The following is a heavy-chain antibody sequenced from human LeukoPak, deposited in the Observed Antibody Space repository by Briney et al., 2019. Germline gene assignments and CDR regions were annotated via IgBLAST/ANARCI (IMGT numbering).Heavy chain of an antibody. CDR3: ASSERGGKFDY. CDR2: IYHSGST. D-gene: IGHD3-16*01. CDR1: GGSISSSNW. Sequence: PSETLSLTCAVSGGSISSSNWWSWVRQPPGKGLEWIGEIYHSGSTNYNPSLKSRVTMSADKSKNQFSLNLNSVTAADTAVYYCASSERGGKFDYWGQGTLVTVSS. J-gene: IGHJ4*02. V-gene: IGHV4-4*02.